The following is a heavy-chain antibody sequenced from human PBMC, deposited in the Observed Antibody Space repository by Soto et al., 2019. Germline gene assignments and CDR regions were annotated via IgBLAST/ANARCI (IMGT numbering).Heavy chain of an antibody. J-gene: IGHJ4*02. CDR3: GRSVRGHVVKYFDY. V-gene: IGHV6-1*01. D-gene: IGHD3-10*01. CDR1: GDTVSSNSSA. CDR2: THYRSKWYN. Sequence: SQTLSLTLASSGDTVSSNSSAWNWISQCPSRGLEWLGRTHYRSKWYNDYAVSVKSRITINPDTSKNQFSLQLNSVTPEDTAVYYCGRSVRGHVVKYFDYWGQGTLVTVSS.